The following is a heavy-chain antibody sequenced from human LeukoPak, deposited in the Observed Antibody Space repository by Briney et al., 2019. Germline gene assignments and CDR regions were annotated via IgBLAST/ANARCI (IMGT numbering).Heavy chain of an antibody. V-gene: IGHV4-61*02. Sequence: SQTLSLTCTVSGGSISSGSYYWSWIRQPAGTGLEWIGRIYTSGSTNYNLSLKSRVTISVDTSKNQFSLKLSSVTAADTAVYYCARIYGSGSYYNWFDPWGQGTLVTVSS. CDR2: IYTSGST. J-gene: IGHJ5*02. D-gene: IGHD3-10*01. CDR1: GGSISSGSYY. CDR3: ARIYGSGSYYNWFDP.